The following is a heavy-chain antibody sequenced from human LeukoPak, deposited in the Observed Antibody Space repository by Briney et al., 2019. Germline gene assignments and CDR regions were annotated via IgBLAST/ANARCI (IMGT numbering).Heavy chain of an antibody. CDR2: ISYDGSNK. CDR3: ARINLPGGIHTAFDM. CDR1: GFTFSTYA. D-gene: IGHD3-10*01. J-gene: IGHJ3*02. V-gene: IGHV3-30-3*01. Sequence: PGGSLRLSCAASGFTFSTYAMHWVRQAPGKGLEWVALISYDGSNKYYADSMKGRFTISRDNSKTTLFLQMNSLRAEDTAIYYCARINLPGGIHTAFDMWGQGTMVTVSS.